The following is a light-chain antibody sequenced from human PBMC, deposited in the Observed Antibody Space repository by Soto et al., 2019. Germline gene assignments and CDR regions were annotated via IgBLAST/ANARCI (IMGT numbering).Light chain of an antibody. Sequence: EIVLTQSPGTLSLSPGERATLSCRASQSVSSSYLAWYQQKPGQAPRLLIYGASSRATGIPDRFSGSGSGTDLTLPISRMEHEDFAVYYCQQYGSSPQTFGQGTKLEIK. CDR2: GAS. CDR3: QQYGSSPQT. CDR1: QSVSSSY. V-gene: IGKV3-20*01. J-gene: IGKJ2*01.